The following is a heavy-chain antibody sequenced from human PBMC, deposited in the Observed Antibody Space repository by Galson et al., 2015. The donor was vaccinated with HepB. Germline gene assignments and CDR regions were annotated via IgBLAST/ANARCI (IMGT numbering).Heavy chain of an antibody. CDR1: GGTFSSYT. J-gene: IGHJ6*02. CDR3: ANTSWERPYGMDV. V-gene: IGHV1-69*02. CDR2: IIPILGIA. Sequence: SVKVSCKASGGTFSSYTISWVRQAPGQGLEWMGRIIPILGIANYAQRFQGRVTITADKSTSTAYMELSSLRSEDTAVYYCANTSWERPYGMDVWGQGTTVTVSS. D-gene: IGHD1-26*01.